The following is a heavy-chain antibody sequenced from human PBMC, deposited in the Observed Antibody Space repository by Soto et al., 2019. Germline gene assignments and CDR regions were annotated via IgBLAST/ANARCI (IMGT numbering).Heavy chain of an antibody. CDR1: GGSISSGGYS. J-gene: IGHJ6*02. V-gene: IGHV4-30-2*01. CDR3: ARARENYYYGMDV. CDR2: IYHSGST. Sequence: PSETLSLTCAVSGGSISSGGYSWSWIRQPPGKGLEWIGYIYHSGSTYYNPSLKSRVTISVDRSKNQFSLKLSSVTAADTAVYYCARARENYYYGMDVWGQGTTVT.